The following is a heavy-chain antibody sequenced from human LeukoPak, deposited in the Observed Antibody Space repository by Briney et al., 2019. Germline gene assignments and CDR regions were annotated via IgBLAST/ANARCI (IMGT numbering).Heavy chain of an antibody. Sequence: GGSLRLSCAASGFTFSSYAMSWVRQAPGKGLEWVAVISYDGSNKYYADSVKGRFTISRDNSKNTLYLQMNSLRAEDTAVYYCARAHIVVVTGPFDYWGQGTLVTVSS. CDR1: GFTFSSYA. J-gene: IGHJ4*02. CDR3: ARAHIVVVTGPFDY. D-gene: IGHD2-21*02. CDR2: ISYDGSNK. V-gene: IGHV3-30*04.